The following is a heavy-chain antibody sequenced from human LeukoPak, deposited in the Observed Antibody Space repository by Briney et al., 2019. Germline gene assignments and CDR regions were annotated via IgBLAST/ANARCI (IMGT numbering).Heavy chain of an antibody. Sequence: GASVKVSCKVSGYTLTELSMHWVRQAPGKGLEWMGGFDPEDGETIYAQKFQGRVTMTEDTSTDTAYMELSSLRSEDTAVYYCATSIVYCSGGSCYPPDGSYYYYYGMDVWGQGTTVTVSS. J-gene: IGHJ6*02. CDR3: ATSIVYCSGGSCYPPDGSYYYYYGMDV. CDR1: GYTLTELS. CDR2: FDPEDGET. D-gene: IGHD2-15*01. V-gene: IGHV1-24*01.